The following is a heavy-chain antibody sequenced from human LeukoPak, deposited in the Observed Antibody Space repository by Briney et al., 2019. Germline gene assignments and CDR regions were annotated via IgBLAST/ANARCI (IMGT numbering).Heavy chain of an antibody. J-gene: IGHJ6*02. CDR3: ARGGDGSLYYYYYYGMDV. Sequence: GGSLRLSCAASGFTFSSYSMNWVRQAPGKGLEWVSVIYSGGSTYYADSVKGRFTISRDNSKNTLYLQMNSLRAEDTAVYYCARGGDGSLYYYYYYGMDVWGQGTTVTVSS. CDR2: IYSGGST. V-gene: IGHV3-53*01. CDR1: GFTFSSYS. D-gene: IGHD3-10*01.